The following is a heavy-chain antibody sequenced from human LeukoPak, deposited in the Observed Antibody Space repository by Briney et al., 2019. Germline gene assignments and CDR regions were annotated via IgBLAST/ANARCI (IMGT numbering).Heavy chain of an antibody. J-gene: IGHJ4*02. CDR2: IIPANGNT. CDR1: GYPFRSYV. D-gene: IGHD5-18*01. V-gene: IGHV1-3*01. CDR3: ARDGYDADGYLDY. Sequence: ASVKVSCKASGYPFRSYVIHWLRQAPGQNLEWIGWIIPANGNTKYSRNFQGRVTITRDTSASVVYMELSSLTYEDTAVYFCARDGYDADGYLDYWGQGALVPVSS.